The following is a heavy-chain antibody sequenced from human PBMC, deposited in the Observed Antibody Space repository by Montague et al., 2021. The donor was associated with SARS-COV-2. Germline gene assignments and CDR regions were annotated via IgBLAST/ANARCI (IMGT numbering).Heavy chain of an antibody. Sequence: STNYNPSLKSRVTISIYTSKNQFSLKLISVTSTDTAVYYCERGSVWYKYWDVDLWGRCTLVTVSS. CDR2: ST. CDR3: ERGSVWYKYWDVDL. D-gene: IGHD6-19*01. V-gene: IGHV4-34*01. J-gene: IGHJ2*01.